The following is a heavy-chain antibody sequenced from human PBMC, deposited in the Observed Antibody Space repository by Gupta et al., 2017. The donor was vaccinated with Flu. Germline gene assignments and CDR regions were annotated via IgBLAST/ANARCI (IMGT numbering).Heavy chain of an antibody. CDR3: ASAPLYYYDSSGYRTPGDVDY. V-gene: IGHV3-66*02. Sequence: EVQLVESGGGLVQPGGSLRLSGAASGFSVSSNFMSWVRQVRGKGLEWVSVIYSGGRTYYEDSVKGRFTISRDNSKNTLYLQMNSLRAEDTAVYYCASAPLYYYDSSGYRTPGDVDYWGQGTLVTVSS. CDR1: GFSVSSNF. CDR2: IYSGGRT. J-gene: IGHJ4*02. D-gene: IGHD3-22*01.